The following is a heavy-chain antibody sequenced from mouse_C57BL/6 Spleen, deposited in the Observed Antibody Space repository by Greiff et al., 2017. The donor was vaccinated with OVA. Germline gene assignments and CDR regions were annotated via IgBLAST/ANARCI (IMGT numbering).Heavy chain of an antibody. V-gene: IGHV2-5*01. CDR3: AKEGYGSSLSYWYFDV. D-gene: IGHD1-1*01. CDR2: IWRGGST. J-gene: IGHJ1*03. CDR1: GFSLTSYG. Sequence: VQGVESGPGLVQPSQSLSITCTVSGFSLTSYGVHWVRQSPGKGLEWLGVIWRGGSTDYNAAFMSRLSITKDNSKSQVFFKMNSLQADDTAIYYCAKEGYGSSLSYWYFDVWGTGTTVTVSS.